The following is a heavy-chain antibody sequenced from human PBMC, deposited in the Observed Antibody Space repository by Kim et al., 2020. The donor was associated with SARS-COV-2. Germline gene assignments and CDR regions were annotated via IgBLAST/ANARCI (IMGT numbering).Heavy chain of an antibody. V-gene: IGHV4-34*01. D-gene: IGHD3-9*01. CDR1: GDPVNGYY. CDR3: ARGRYFDWLFHQSPHYFDY. J-gene: IGHJ4*02. Sequence: SETLSLTCAVYGDPVNGYYWSWIRQPPGKGLEWIVEINYDRSTNYKPSLKSRVTMSLDSSKSQFSLRLTSLTAADTAVYYCARGRYFDWLFHQSPHYFDYWGQGNLVTVSS. CDR2: INYDRST.